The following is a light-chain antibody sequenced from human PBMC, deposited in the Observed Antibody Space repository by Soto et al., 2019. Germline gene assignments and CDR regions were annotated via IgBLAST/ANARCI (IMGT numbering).Light chain of an antibody. V-gene: IGKV3-15*01. CDR3: QQYNDWPLS. Sequence: IVMTQSPATLSVSPGERATLSCRASQSIGSDVAWYRQKPGQPPTLILYGASTRAIGIRARFSGSGSGTEFTLIINSLQSEDFGTYYCQQYNDWPLSFGGGTKVEIK. J-gene: IGKJ4*01. CDR1: QSIGSD. CDR2: GAS.